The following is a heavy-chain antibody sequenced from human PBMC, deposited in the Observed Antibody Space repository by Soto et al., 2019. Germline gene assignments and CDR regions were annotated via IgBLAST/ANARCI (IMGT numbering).Heavy chain of an antibody. V-gene: IGHV3-33*01. Sequence: QVQLVESGGGVVQPGKSLRLSCVASGFSFSNYGMYWVRQAQGKGLEWVSVIWYDGTNKFYADSVKGRFTISRDNFQNSLYLQMNSLRAEDTAVYYCARHMDTALGDIDYWGQGTLVTVSS. CDR2: IWYDGTNK. CDR3: ARHMDTALGDIDY. J-gene: IGHJ4*02. CDR1: GFSFSNYG. D-gene: IGHD5-18*01.